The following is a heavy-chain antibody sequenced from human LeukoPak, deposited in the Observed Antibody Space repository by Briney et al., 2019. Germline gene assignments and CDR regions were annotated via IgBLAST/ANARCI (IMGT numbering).Heavy chain of an antibody. V-gene: IGHV4-34*01. D-gene: IGHD5-18*01. Sequence: SETLSLTCAVYGGSFSGYYWSWIRQPPGKGLEWIGEINHSGSTNYNPPLKSRVTISVDTSKNQFSLKLSSVTAADTAVYYCASGWLPLGYWGQGTLVTVSS. CDR3: ASGWLPLGY. CDR1: GGSFSGYY. CDR2: INHSGST. J-gene: IGHJ4*02.